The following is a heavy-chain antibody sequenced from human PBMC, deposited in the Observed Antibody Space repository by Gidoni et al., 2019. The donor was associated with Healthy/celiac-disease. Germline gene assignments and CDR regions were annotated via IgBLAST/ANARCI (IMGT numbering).Heavy chain of an antibody. Sequence: GQSGAEVKKPGASVKVSCKASGYTFTSYYMHWVRQAPGQGLEWMGIINPSGGSTSYAKKFQGRVTMTRDTSTSTVYMELSSLGSEDTAVFYCAGNIEMATMGVFDHWGQGTPVTVSS. CDR3: AGNIEMATMGVFDH. CDR1: GYTFTSYY. V-gene: IGHV1-46*01. CDR2: INPSGGST. D-gene: IGHD5-12*01. J-gene: IGHJ4*02.